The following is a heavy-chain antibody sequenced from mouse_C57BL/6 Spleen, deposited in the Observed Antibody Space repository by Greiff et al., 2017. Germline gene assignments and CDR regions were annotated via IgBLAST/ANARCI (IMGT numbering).Heavy chain of an antibody. Sequence: VQRVESGAELARPGASVKLSCKASGYTFTSYGISWVKQRTGQGLEWIGEIYPRSGNTYYNEKFKGKATLTADKSSSTAYMELRSLTSEDSAVYFCARGGDYSHYYAMDYWGQGTSVTVSS. V-gene: IGHV1-81*01. CDR2: IYPRSGNT. D-gene: IGHD1-1*01. CDR1: GYTFTSYG. J-gene: IGHJ4*01. CDR3: ARGGDYSHYYAMDY.